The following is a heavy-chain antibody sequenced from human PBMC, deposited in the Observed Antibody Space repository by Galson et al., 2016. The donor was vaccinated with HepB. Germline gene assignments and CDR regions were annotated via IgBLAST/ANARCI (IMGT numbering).Heavy chain of an antibody. CDR2: IGSSSSPI. CDR1: GFTFRSYS. Sequence: SLRLSCAASGFTFRSYSMNWVRQAPGKGLEWVSSIGSSSSPIEYTDSVKGRFTISKDNAKNLLYLEMSRLRAGDTAVYYCAREWQYYGMDVWGKGTTVIVSS. D-gene: IGHD3-16*01. CDR3: AREWQYYGMDV. J-gene: IGHJ6*04. V-gene: IGHV3-21*06.